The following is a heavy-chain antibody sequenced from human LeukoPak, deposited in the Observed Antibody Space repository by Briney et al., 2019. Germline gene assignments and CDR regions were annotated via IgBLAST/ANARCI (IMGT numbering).Heavy chain of an antibody. V-gene: IGHV1-2*02. CDR3: ARASYYYDSSGYPGYYFDY. CDR1: GYTFTDYY. Sequence: ASVKVSCKASGYTFTDYYVHRVRQAPGQGLEWMGWINPNSGGTNYAQKFQGRVTMTRDTSISTAYMELSRLRSDDTAVYYCARASYYYDSSGYPGYYFDYWGQGTLVTVSS. CDR2: INPNSGGT. J-gene: IGHJ4*02. D-gene: IGHD3-22*01.